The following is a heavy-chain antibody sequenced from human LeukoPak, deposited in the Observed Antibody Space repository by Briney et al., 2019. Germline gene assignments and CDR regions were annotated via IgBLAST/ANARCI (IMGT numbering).Heavy chain of an antibody. Sequence: SETLSLTCTVSGGSISSDYWSWIRQPPGEGLEWIGYIYYSGSTHYNPTLKSRVTISVDTSKKQFSLKLSSVTAADTAVYYCARWDRDAFDIWGQGTMLTVSS. D-gene: IGHD1-26*01. CDR1: GGSISSDY. V-gene: IGHV4-59*01. CDR2: IYYSGST. CDR3: ARWDRDAFDI. J-gene: IGHJ3*02.